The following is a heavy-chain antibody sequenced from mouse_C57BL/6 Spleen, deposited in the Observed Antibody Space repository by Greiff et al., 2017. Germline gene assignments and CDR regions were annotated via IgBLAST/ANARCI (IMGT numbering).Heavy chain of an antibody. D-gene: IGHD2-2*01. CDR2: ISYDGSN. J-gene: IGHJ4*01. Sequence: EVQLVESGPGLVKPSQSLSLTCSVTGYSITSGYYWNWIRQFPGNKLEWMGYISYDGSNNYNPSLKNRISITRDTSKNQFFLKLNSVTTEDTATYYCARYPGYYYAMDYWGQGTSVTVSS. CDR1: GYSITSGYY. V-gene: IGHV3-6*01. CDR3: ARYPGYYYAMDY.